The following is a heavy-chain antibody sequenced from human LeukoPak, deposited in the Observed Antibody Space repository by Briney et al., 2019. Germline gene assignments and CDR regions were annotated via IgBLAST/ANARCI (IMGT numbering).Heavy chain of an antibody. Sequence: SETLSLTCGVYGGSFSGYYWSWIRQAPGKGLEWIGEINHSGSTSYNPSLKSRVSISVDTSKNKFSLKLNSVTAADTAVYYCARVSWPPGSSWYYFDYWGQGTLVTVTS. J-gene: IGHJ4*02. CDR1: GGSFSGYY. D-gene: IGHD3-10*01. CDR3: ARVSWPPGSSWYYFDY. V-gene: IGHV4-34*01. CDR2: INHSGST.